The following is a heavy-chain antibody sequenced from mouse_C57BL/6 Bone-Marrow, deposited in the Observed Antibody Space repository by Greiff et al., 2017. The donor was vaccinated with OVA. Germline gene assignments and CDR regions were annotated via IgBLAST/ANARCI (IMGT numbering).Heavy chain of an antibody. CDR3: ARRGGGYYVNVYWYFDV. CDR2: IDPNSGGT. D-gene: IGHD2-3*01. CDR1: GYTFTSYW. V-gene: IGHV1-72*01. Sequence: QVQLQQPGAELVKPGASVKLSCKASGYTFTSYWMHWVKQRPGRGLEWIGRIDPNSGGTKYNEKIKSKATLTVDNPSSTSYVQLSSLTSEYSAVYYCARRGGGYYVNVYWYFDVWGTGTTVTVSS. J-gene: IGHJ1*03.